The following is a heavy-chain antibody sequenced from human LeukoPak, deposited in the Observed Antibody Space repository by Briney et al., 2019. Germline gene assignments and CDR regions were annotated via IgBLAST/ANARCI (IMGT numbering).Heavy chain of an antibody. D-gene: IGHD3-10*01. CDR3: ARDFGSGSYYTYYIAY. Sequence: QAGGSLRLSCAASGFTFSSYPMHCVRQAPGKGLEGGSFISYNGSNKNYADSVKGRFTMCRDNSKTTLYLQMNSLRAEDTAVYYCARDFGSGSYYTYYIAYWGQGTLVTVSS. V-gene: IGHV3-30-3*01. CDR2: ISYNGSNK. CDR1: GFTFSSYP. J-gene: IGHJ4*02.